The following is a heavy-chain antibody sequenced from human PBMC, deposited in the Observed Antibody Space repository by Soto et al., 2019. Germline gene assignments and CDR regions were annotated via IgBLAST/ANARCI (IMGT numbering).Heavy chain of an antibody. J-gene: IGHJ6*02. CDR1: GGSISSGGYY. D-gene: IGHD2-2*01. Sequence: SETLSLTCTVSGGSISSGGYYWSWIRQHPGKGLEWIGYIYYSGSTYYNPSLKSRVTISVDTSKNQFSLKLSSVTAADTAVYYCARDIGDRCCISTSCFYYYYGMDVWGQGTTVT. CDR3: ARDIGDRCCISTSCFYYYYGMDV. V-gene: IGHV4-31*03. CDR2: IYYSGST.